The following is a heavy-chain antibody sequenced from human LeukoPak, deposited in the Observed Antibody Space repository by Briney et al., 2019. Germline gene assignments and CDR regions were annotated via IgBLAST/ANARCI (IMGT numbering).Heavy chain of an antibody. CDR1: GYTFTVYY. V-gene: IGHV1-2*02. CDR2: INPNSGGT. J-gene: IGHJ4*02. Sequence: GASVSVSFKASGYTFTVYYMHWVRQAPGQGLEWMGWINPNSGGTNYAQKFQGRVTITRDTSISTAYMELSRLRSDDTAVYYCASSPPISSGYYYNYWGQGTLVTVSS. CDR3: ASSPPISSGYYYNY. D-gene: IGHD3-22*01.